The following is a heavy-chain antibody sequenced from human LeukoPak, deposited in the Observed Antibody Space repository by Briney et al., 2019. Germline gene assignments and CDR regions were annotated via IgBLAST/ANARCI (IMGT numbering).Heavy chain of an antibody. J-gene: IGHJ3*02. V-gene: IGHV4-34*01. CDR3: ARTVVLNAFDI. CDR2: INHSGST. D-gene: IGHD3-22*01. CDR1: GGSFSGYY. Sequence: PSETLSLTCAVYGGSFSGYYWSWIRQPPGKGLEWIGEINHSGSTNYNPSLKSRVTISVDTSKNQFSPKLSSVTAADTAVYYCARTVVLNAFDIWGQGTMVTVSS.